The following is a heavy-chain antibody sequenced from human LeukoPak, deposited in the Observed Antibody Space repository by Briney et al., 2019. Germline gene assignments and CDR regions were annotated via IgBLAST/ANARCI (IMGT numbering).Heavy chain of an antibody. D-gene: IGHD3-10*01. Sequence: SVKVSCKASGGTFSSYAISWVRQAPGQGLEWMGGIIPIFGTADYAQKFQGRVTITTDESTSTAYMELSSLRSEDTAVYYCARDSGQDLSYFDYWGQGTLVTVSS. CDR3: ARDSGQDLSYFDY. J-gene: IGHJ4*02. CDR2: IIPIFGTA. CDR1: GGTFSSYA. V-gene: IGHV1-69*05.